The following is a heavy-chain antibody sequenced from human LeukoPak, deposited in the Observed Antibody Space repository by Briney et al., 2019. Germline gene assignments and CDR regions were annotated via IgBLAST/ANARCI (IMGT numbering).Heavy chain of an antibody. Sequence: GASVKVSCKASGYTFTGYYMHWVRQAPGQGLEWMGWINPNSGGTNYAQKFQGRVTMTRDTSISTAYMELSRLRPDDTAVYYCARDIGSSSWYTYGFDPWGQGTLVTVSS. D-gene: IGHD6-13*01. CDR2: INPNSGGT. CDR1: GYTFTGYY. J-gene: IGHJ5*02. V-gene: IGHV1-2*02. CDR3: ARDIGSSSWYTYGFDP.